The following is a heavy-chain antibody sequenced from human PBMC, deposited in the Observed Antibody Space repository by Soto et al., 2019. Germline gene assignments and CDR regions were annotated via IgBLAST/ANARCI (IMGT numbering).Heavy chain of an antibody. J-gene: IGHJ4*02. CDR2: ISSSSTI. Sequence: GGSLRLSCAASGFTFSSYSMNWVRQAPGKGLEWVSYISSSSTIYYADSVKGRFTISRDNAKNSLYLQMNSLRAEDTAVYYCAMSSSSYDYFDYWGQGTLVTVSS. CDR3: AMSSSSYDYFDY. V-gene: IGHV3-48*01. D-gene: IGHD6-6*01. CDR1: GFTFSSYS.